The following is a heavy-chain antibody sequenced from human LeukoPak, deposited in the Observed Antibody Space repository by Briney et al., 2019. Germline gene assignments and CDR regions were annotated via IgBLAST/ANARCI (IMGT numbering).Heavy chain of an antibody. Sequence: SETLSLTCAVSGGSISSSNWWSWVRQPPGKGLEWIGEIYHSGSTYYNPSLKSRVTISVDRSKNQFSLKLSSVTAADTAVYYCARASGSYWVYYFDYWGQGTLVTVSS. V-gene: IGHV4-4*02. CDR2: IYHSGST. CDR3: ARASGSYWVYYFDY. J-gene: IGHJ4*02. D-gene: IGHD1-26*01. CDR1: GGSISSSNW.